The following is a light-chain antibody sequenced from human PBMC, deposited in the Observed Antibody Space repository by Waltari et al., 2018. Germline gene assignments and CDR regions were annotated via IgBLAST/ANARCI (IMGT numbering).Light chain of an antibody. Sequence: DIEMTQSPDSLAVSLGERATIFCRSSQSIIHSSNNQNYLAWYQQKPGHSPKLLMFWASTRESGVPYRFSGSGSGTDFTLTISSLQAEDAAVYFCQQYYNSPPTFGQGTKVEI. J-gene: IGKJ1*01. CDR3: QQYYNSPPT. V-gene: IGKV4-1*01. CDR2: WAS. CDR1: QSIIHSSNNQNY.